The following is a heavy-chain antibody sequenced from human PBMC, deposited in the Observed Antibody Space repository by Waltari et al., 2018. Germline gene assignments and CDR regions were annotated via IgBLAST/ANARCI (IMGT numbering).Heavy chain of an antibody. CDR1: GGSISSGDL. CDR2: IYHSGTT. D-gene: IGHD3-16*02. V-gene: IGHV4-4*02. CDR3: AREREGGIRGQYGLDV. Sequence: QVQLQESGPGLVKPSGTLSLTCAVSGGSISSGDLWSWVRQPPGKGLEWIGVIYHSGTTNYNPSLESRVTISIDNPKNHFSLKLRSVTAADTAMYYCAREREGGIRGQYGLDVWGQGTTVTVSS. J-gene: IGHJ6*02.